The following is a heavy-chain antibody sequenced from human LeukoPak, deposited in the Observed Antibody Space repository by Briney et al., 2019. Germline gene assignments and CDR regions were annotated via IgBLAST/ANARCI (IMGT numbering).Heavy chain of an antibody. V-gene: IGHV1-58*02. D-gene: IGHD2-2*01. CDR2: IVVGSGNT. J-gene: IGHJ4*02. Sequence: KVSCKASGFTFTSSAMQWVRQARGQRLEWIGWIVVGSGNTNYAQKFQERVTITRDMSTSTAYMELSSLRSEDTAVYYCAADSQGYCSSTSCHLPDYWGQGTLVTVSS. CDR1: GFTFTSSA. CDR3: AADSQGYCSSTSCHLPDY.